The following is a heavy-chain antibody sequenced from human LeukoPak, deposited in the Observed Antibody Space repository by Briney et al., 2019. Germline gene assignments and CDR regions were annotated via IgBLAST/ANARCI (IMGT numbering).Heavy chain of an antibody. V-gene: IGHV4-59*01. Sequence: SETLSLTCAVYGGSFSGYYWSWIRQPPGKGLEWIGYIYYSGSTNYNPSLKSRVTISVDTSKNQFSLKLSSVTAADTAVYYCARQYDSSGYSTFDYWGQGTLVTVSS. D-gene: IGHD3-22*01. CDR3: ARQYDSSGYSTFDY. J-gene: IGHJ4*02. CDR2: IYYSGST. CDR1: GGSFSGYY.